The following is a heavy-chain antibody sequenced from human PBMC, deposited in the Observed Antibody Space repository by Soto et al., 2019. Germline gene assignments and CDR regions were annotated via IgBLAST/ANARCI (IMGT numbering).Heavy chain of an antibody. CDR3: ASGPDFSTNGICLTDVLSGDYCSYYYYGMHV. CDR1: GGTFSSYA. Sequence: QVQLVQSGAEAKKPGSSVKVSCKASGGTFSSYAISWVRQAPGQGLEWMGGIIPIFGTANYAQKFQGRVTITAHEATRIAYMELSSLRAVDTGVDCCASGPDFSTNGICLTDVLSGDYCSYYYYGMHVWGQGTTVTVSS. D-gene: IGHD3-9*01. V-gene: IGHV1-69*01. CDR2: IIPIFGTA. J-gene: IGHJ6*01.